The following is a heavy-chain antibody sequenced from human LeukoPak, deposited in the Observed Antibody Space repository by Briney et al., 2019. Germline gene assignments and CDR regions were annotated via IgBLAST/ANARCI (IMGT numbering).Heavy chain of an antibody. D-gene: IGHD1-26*01. CDR2: IYYSGST. V-gene: IGHV4-30-4*08. CDR3: ARLFSGSYFRRYYFDY. CDR1: GGSFSSGGYY. J-gene: IGHJ4*02. Sequence: PSETLSLTCTVSGGSFSSGGYYWSWIRQPPGKGLEWIGYIYYSGSTYYNPSLKSRLTISVDTSKNQFSLKLISVTAADAAVYYCARLFSGSYFRRYYFDYWGQGTLVTVSS.